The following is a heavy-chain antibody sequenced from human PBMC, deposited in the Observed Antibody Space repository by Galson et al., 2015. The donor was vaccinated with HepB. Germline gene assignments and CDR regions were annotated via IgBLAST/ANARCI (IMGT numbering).Heavy chain of an antibody. CDR3: TTLWDGY. V-gene: IGHV3-15*01. D-gene: IGHD1-26*01. CDR1: GFTFSNAW. Sequence: SLRLSCAASGFTFSNAWMTWVRQAPGKGLEWVGRIKPKTEGGTTDYAAPVKGRFTISRDDSKNTLYLQMFSLITEDTAVYYCTTLWDGYWGQGTLVTVSS. CDR2: IKPKTEGGTT. J-gene: IGHJ4*02.